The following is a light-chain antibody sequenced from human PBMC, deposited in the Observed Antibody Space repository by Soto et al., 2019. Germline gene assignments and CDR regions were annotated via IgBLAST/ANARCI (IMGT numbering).Light chain of an antibody. V-gene: IGKV3-20*01. J-gene: IGKJ1*01. Sequence: PGERATLSCRASQSVSSSYLAWYQQKPGQAPRLLIYGASSRATGIPDRFSGSGSGTDFTLTISRLEPEDFAVYYCQQYGSSRTFGQGTKVEIK. CDR2: GAS. CDR1: QSVSSSY. CDR3: QQYGSSRT.